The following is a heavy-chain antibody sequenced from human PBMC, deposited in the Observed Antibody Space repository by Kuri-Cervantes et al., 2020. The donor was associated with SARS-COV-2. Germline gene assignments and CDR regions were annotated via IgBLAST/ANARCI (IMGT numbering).Heavy chain of an antibody. CDR1: EFNFRYYG. CDR2: ISYDGRDT. J-gene: IGHJ2*01. V-gene: IGHV3-30*03. Sequence: GESLKISCVASEFNFRYYGMYWVRQAPGKGLEWVAVISYDGRDTYYGDSVKGRFTISRDNSKNTLYLQMNSRRAEDTVVYYCARGYSDYGDRYFDLWGRGTLVTVSS. D-gene: IGHD4-17*01. CDR3: ARGYSDYGDRYFDL.